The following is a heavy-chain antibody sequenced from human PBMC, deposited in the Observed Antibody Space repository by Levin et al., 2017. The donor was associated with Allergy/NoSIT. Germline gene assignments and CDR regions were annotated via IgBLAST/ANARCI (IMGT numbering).Heavy chain of an antibody. CDR1: GFTFSSYG. V-gene: IGHV3-33*01. D-gene: IGHD6-19*01. CDR3: ARDRSAYSSGWFPSGLDS. Sequence: GESLKISCAASGFTFSSYGMHWVRQAPGKGLEWVAVIWYDGRHKYYVDSVKGRFTVSRDNSKNTLYLQMSSLSAEDTAMYYCARDRSAYSSGWFPSGLDSWGQGTLVTVSS. J-gene: IGHJ4*02. CDR2: IWYDGRHK.